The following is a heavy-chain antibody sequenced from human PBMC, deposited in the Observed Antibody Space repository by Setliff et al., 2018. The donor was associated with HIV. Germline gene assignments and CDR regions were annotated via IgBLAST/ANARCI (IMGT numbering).Heavy chain of an antibody. V-gene: IGHV4-38-2*01. D-gene: IGHD3-22*01. Sequence: ETLSLTCAVSGYSLSSGYFWGWIRQPPGKGLEWIGSIYHSGSTYYNPSLKSRVTISVDTSKNQFSLKLSSVTAADTAVYYCASTSRRLGDSSGNEGAFDIWGQGAMVTVSS. CDR2: IYHSGST. CDR1: GYSLSSGYF. J-gene: IGHJ3*02. CDR3: ASTSRRLGDSSGNEGAFDI.